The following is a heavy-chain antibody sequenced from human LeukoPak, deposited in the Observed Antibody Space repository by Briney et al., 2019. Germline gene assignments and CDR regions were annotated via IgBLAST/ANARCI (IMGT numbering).Heavy chain of an antibody. D-gene: IGHD3-9*01. V-gene: IGHV4-59*08. CDR1: GGSISSDY. CDR3: ARRHYEILTGYYPKGDDAFDI. J-gene: IGHJ3*02. CDR2: IYYSGST. Sequence: SETLSLTCTVSGGSISSDYCGWIRQPPGKGLEWVGYIYYSGSTNYNPSLKSRFTISVDTSKNQFYLKLSSATAAEPAVYYCARRHYEILTGYYPKGDDAFDIWGQGTMVTVSS.